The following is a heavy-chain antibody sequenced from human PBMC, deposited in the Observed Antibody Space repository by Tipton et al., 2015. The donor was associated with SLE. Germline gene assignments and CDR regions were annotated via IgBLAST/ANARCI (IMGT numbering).Heavy chain of an antibody. CDR1: GGSISYYY. D-gene: IGHD5-12*01. J-gene: IGHJ6*02. V-gene: IGHV4-59*01. Sequence: TLSLTCTVSGGSISYYYWSWIRQPPGKGLEWIGYINNTGSTNYNPSLKSRATISVGTSRNQFSLNLNSVTAADTAVYYCARAGGYDYYYSGMDVWGQGTTVTVSS. CDR3: ARAGGYDYYYSGMDV. CDR2: INNTGST.